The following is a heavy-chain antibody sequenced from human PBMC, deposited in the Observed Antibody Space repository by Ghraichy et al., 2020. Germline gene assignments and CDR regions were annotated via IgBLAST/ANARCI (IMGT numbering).Heavy chain of an antibody. J-gene: IGHJ4*02. CDR1: GGSFSGYY. CDR3: ARVGSSGYEAY. V-gene: IGHV4-34*01. CDR2: INYSGST. Sequence: SETLSLTCAVYGGSFSGYYWSWIRQPPGKGLEWIGEINYSGSTNYNPSLKSRVTISVDTSKNQFSLKLSSVTAADTAVYYCARVGSSGYEAYWSQGTLVTVSS. D-gene: IGHD5-12*01.